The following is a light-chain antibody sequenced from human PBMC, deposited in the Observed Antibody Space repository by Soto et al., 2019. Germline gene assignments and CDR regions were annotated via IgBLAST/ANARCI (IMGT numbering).Light chain of an antibody. CDR2: LNSDGSH. CDR1: SGHNNYA. Sequence: QLVLTQSPSASASLGASVKLTCTLSSGHNNYAIAWHQQQPEKGPRYLMRLNSDGSHNKGDGIPDRFSGSSSGAERYLIISSLHSEDDADYYCQTWDAGILVFGTGTKLTV. CDR3: QTWDAGILV. V-gene: IGLV4-69*01. J-gene: IGLJ1*01.